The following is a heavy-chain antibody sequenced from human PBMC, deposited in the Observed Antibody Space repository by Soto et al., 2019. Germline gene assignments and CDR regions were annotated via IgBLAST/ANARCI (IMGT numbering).Heavy chain of an antibody. CDR3: ARAYYDSSGYYTHDAFDI. CDR1: GYTFTSYD. CDR2: MNPNSGNT. D-gene: IGHD3-22*01. Sequence: ASVKVSCKASGYTFTSYDINWVRQATGQGLEWMGWMNPNSGNTGYAQKFQGRVTMTRNTSISTAYMELSSLRSEDTAVYYCARAYYDSSGYYTHDAFDIWGQGTMVTVSS. J-gene: IGHJ3*02. V-gene: IGHV1-8*01.